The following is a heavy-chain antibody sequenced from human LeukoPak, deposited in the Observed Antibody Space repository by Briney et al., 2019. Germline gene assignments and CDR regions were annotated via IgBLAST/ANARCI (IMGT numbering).Heavy chain of an antibody. CDR3: ARDYLGYYYGSGSYHDGMDV. V-gene: IGHV3-30-3*01. J-gene: IGHJ6*02. Sequence: GGSLRLSCAASGFTFSSYAMHWVRQAPGKGLEWVAVISYDGSNKYYADSVKGRFTISRDNSKNTLYLRMNSLRAEDTAVYYCARDYLGYYYGSGSYHDGMDVWGQGTTVTVSS. CDR1: GFTFSSYA. CDR2: ISYDGSNK. D-gene: IGHD3-10*01.